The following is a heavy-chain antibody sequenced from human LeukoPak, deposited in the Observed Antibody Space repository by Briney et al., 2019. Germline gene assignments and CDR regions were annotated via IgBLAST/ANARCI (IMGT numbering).Heavy chain of an antibody. CDR1: GLSVSSNY. V-gene: IGHV3-53*01. CDR3: AKAEWELLSYFDY. Sequence: PGGSLRLSCAASGLSVSSNYMSWVRQAPGKGLEWVSVLYSDGTTYYADSVKGRFTISRDNSKNTLSLQMSSLRAEDTAVYYCAKAEWELLSYFDYWGQGMLVIVSS. CDR2: LYSDGTT. D-gene: IGHD1-26*01. J-gene: IGHJ4*02.